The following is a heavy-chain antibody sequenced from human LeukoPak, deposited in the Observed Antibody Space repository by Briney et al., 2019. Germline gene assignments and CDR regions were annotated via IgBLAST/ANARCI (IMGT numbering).Heavy chain of an antibody. CDR2: INPNSGGT. Sequence: ASVKVSCKASGYTFTGYYMHWVRQAPGQGLEWMGWINPNSGGTNYAQKFQGRVTMTRDTSISTAYVELSSLRSEDTAVYYCATFGIAARPYDWFDPWGQGTLVTVSS. CDR3: ATFGIAARPYDWFDP. J-gene: IGHJ5*02. CDR1: GYTFTGYY. D-gene: IGHD6-6*01. V-gene: IGHV1-2*02.